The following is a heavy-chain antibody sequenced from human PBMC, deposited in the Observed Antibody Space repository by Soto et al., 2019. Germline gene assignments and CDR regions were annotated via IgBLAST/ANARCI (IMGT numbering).Heavy chain of an antibody. Sequence: PSQTLSLTCAISGDSVSSNSAAWNWIRQSPSRGLEWLGRTYYRSKWYNDYAVSVKSRITINPDTSKNQFSLQLNSVTPEDTAVYYCARDIVVVPAADDVFDIWGQGTMVTVSS. D-gene: IGHD2-2*01. V-gene: IGHV6-1*01. J-gene: IGHJ3*02. CDR2: TYYRSKWYN. CDR3: ARDIVVVPAADDVFDI. CDR1: GDSVSSNSAA.